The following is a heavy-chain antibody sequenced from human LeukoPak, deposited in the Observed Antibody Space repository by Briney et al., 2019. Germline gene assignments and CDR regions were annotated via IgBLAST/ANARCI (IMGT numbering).Heavy chain of an antibody. CDR3: ARTLDCSSSSCSYGMDV. D-gene: IGHD2-15*01. CDR2: IFYSGST. J-gene: IGHJ6*02. Sequence: PSETLSLTCAVSGGSMSSYYWSWIRQPPGKGLEWIGHIFYSGSTNYNPSLKSRVTISVDTSKNQFSLKLSSVTAADTAVYYCARTLDCSSSSCSYGMDVWGQGTTVTVPS. CDR1: GGSMSSYY. V-gene: IGHV4-59*08.